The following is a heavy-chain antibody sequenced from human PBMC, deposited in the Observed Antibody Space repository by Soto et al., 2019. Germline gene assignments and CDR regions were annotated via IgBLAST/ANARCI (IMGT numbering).Heavy chain of an antibody. CDR3: TSQVLNYYDSSGYR. D-gene: IGHD3-22*01. CDR2: IRSKANSYAT. J-gene: IGHJ4*02. V-gene: IGHV3-73*01. Sequence: GGSLRLSCAASGFTFSGSAMHWVRQASGKGLEWVGRIRSKANSYATAYAASVKGRFTISRDDSKNTAYLQMNSLKTEDTAVYYCTSQVLNYYDSSGYRGGQGTLVTVSS. CDR1: GFTFSGSA.